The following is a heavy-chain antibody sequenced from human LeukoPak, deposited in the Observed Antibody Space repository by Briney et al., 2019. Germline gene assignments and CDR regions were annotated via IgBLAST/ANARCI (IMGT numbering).Heavy chain of an antibody. CDR2: FDPEDGET. Sequence: ASVKVSCKVSGYTLTELSMHWVRQAPGKGLEWMGGFDPEDGETIYAQKFQGRVTMTEDTSTDTAYMELSSLRSEDTAVYYCATLPRGKVGATAPFDYWGQGTLVTVSS. J-gene: IGHJ4*02. CDR1: GYTLTELS. V-gene: IGHV1-24*01. D-gene: IGHD1-26*01. CDR3: ATLPRGKVGATAPFDY.